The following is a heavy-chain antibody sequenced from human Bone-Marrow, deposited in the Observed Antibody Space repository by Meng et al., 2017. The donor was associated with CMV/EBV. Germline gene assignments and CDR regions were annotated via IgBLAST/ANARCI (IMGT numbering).Heavy chain of an antibody. Sequence: GGSLRLSCAASGFTFSRYAMHWVRQAPGKGLEWVAVISYDGSNKYYADSVKGRFTISRDNSKNTLYLQMNSLRAEDTAVYYCARGEVPAAIDNWFDPWGQGTLVTVSS. CDR2: ISYDGSNK. CDR3: ARGEVPAAIDNWFDP. CDR1: GFTFSRYA. V-gene: IGHV3-30*04. D-gene: IGHD2-2*01. J-gene: IGHJ5*02.